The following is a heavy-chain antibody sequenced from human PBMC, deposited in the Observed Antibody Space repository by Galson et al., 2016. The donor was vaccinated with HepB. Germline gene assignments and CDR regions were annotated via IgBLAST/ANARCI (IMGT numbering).Heavy chain of an antibody. J-gene: IGHJ5*02. Sequence: QSGAAVKKPGEFLKISCKGSGDSFDNYWIGWVRQMPGKGLEWMGIIHPGKSDTIYSPSFQGPVPMSAEKSITTAYLQWSTLKASDTAMYYCVTIPGSYSGYDRWGQGTLVTVSS. V-gene: IGHV5-51*01. CDR1: GDSFDNYW. CDR3: VTIPGSYSGYDR. CDR2: IHPGKSDT. D-gene: IGHD1-26*01.